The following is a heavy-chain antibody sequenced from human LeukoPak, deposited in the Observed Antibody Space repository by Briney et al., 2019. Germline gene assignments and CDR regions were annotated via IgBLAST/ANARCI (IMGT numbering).Heavy chain of an antibody. CDR3: ARDQAAAYDAFDI. CDR2: IIPIFGTA. J-gene: IGHJ3*02. D-gene: IGHD6-25*01. Sequence: ASVKVSCKASGGTFSGYAISWVRQAPGQGLEWMGGIIPIFGTANYAQKFQGRVTITADESTSTAYMELSSLRSEDTAVYYCARDQAAAYDAFDIWGQGTMVTVSS. V-gene: IGHV1-69*01. CDR1: GGTFSGYA.